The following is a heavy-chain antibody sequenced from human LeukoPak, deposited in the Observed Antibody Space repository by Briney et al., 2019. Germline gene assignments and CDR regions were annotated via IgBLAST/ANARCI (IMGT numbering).Heavy chain of an antibody. CDR3: AKYAPPTTALTRFLDD. Sequence: PSGGSLRLSCAASGFIFNNYAMVWVRQTPGKGLEWVSVIGGAGGDIHYADSVKDRFSISRDNSKNTLYLQMNSLRAEDTAVYYCAKYAPPTTALTRFLDDWGQGTLVTVSS. D-gene: IGHD4-17*01. V-gene: IGHV3-23*01. CDR1: GFIFNNYA. CDR2: IGGAGGDI. J-gene: IGHJ4*02.